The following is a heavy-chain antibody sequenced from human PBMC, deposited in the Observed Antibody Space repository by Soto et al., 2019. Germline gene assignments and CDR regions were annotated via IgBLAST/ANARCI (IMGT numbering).Heavy chain of an antibody. CDR2: IDPSDSQT. J-gene: IGHJ4*02. Sequence: GESLKISCKGPGYSFPGYWITRVRQKPGKGLEWIGRIDPSDSQTYYSPSFRGHVTISVTKSITTVFLQWSSLRASDTAMFYCARQIYDSDTGPNFQYFFDSWGQGTPVTVSS. D-gene: IGHD3-22*01. V-gene: IGHV5-10-1*01. CDR3: ARQIYDSDTGPNFQYFFDS. CDR1: GYSFPGYW.